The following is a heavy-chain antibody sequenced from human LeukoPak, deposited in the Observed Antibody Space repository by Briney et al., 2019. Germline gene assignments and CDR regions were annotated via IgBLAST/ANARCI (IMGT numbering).Heavy chain of an antibody. CDR3: STDPRLLIY. V-gene: IGHV3-11*01. CDR2: ISGSGSDI. J-gene: IGHJ4*01. Sequence: GGSLRLSCVVAGFGFSDSYMTWIRKTPGKGLEWLAYISGSGSDIYYADCVKGRFTISRDNAKNSLYLQMNSLRPDDTALYYCSTDPRLLIYWGHGTLVTVSS. D-gene: IGHD2-8*01. CDR1: GFGFSDSY.